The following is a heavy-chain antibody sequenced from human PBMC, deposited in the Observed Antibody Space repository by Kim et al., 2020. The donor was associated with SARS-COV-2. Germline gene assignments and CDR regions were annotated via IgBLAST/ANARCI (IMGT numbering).Heavy chain of an antibody. J-gene: IGHJ4*02. CDR3: ARSLDTAMASPDY. D-gene: IGHD5-18*01. Sequence: SPSFQGRVTISADKSISTAYLQWSSLKASDTAMYYCARSLDTAMASPDYWGQGTLVTVSS. V-gene: IGHV5-51*01.